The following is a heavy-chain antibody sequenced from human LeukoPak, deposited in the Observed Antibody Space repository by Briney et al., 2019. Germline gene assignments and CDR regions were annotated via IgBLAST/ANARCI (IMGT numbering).Heavy chain of an antibody. Sequence: GGSLRLSCTASGFTFGDYAMSWVRQAPGKGLEGGGFIRSKAYGGTTEYAASVKGRFTISRDDSKSIAYLQMNSLKTEDTAVYYCTTRSSWYGVRVFDYWGQGTLVTVSS. CDR3: TTRSSWYGVRVFDY. CDR2: IRSKAYGGTT. J-gene: IGHJ4*02. D-gene: IGHD6-13*01. CDR1: GFTFGDYA. V-gene: IGHV3-49*04.